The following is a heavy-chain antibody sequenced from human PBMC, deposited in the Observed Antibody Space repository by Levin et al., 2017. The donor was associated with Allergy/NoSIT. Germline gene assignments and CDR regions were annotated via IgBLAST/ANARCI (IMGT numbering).Heavy chain of an antibody. V-gene: IGHV4-30-2*01. CDR3: ARVAGYSYGYYFDY. CDR2: IYLSGST. CDR1: FFSLLLFFSS. D-gene: IGHD5-18*01. Sequence: LSLPFSFSFFSLLLFFSSFLFLLPPPFPFLSCIVNIYLSGSTYYNPSLKSRVTISVDRSKNQFSLNLSPVTAADTAVYYCARVAGYSYGYYFDYWGQGTLVTVSS. J-gene: IGHJ4*02.